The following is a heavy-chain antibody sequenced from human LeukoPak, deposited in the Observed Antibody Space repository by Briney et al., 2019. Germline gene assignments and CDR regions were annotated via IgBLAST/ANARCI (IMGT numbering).Heavy chain of an antibody. CDR3: ARLYSSSYYFDY. J-gene: IGHJ4*02. V-gene: IGHV3-21*01. CDR1: GFTFSSYS. CDR2: ISSSSSYI. Sequence: GGSLRLSCAASGFTFSSYSMNWVRQAPGKRLEWVSSISSSSSYIYYADSVKGRFTISRDNAKNSLYLQMNSLRAEDTAVYYCARLYSSSYYFDYWGQGTLVTVSS. D-gene: IGHD6-6*01.